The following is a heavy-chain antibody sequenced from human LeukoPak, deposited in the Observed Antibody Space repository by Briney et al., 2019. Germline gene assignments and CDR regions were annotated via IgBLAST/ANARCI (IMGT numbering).Heavy chain of an antibody. CDR2: ISNNGGYT. CDR3: AKYCGGDCYGMDV. Sequence: GGSLRLSCAASGLTFSSSAMSWVRQAPGKGLEWVSAISNNGGYTYYADSVQGRFTISRDNSKSTLCLQMNSLRAEDTAVYYCAKYCGGDCYGMDVWGQGTTVTVSS. D-gene: IGHD2-21*01. J-gene: IGHJ6*02. CDR1: GLTFSSSA. V-gene: IGHV3-23*01.